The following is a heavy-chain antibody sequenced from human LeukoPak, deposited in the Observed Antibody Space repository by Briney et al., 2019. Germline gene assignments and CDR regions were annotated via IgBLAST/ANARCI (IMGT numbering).Heavy chain of an antibody. Sequence: ASVKVSCKASGYTITGYYMHWVRQAPGQGLEWMGWINPNSGGTNYAQKFQGRVTMTRDTSISTAYMELSRLRSDDTAVYYCAIDRGITMVRGVMYGMDVWGQGTTVTVSS. CDR2: INPNSGGT. D-gene: IGHD3-10*01. V-gene: IGHV1-2*02. J-gene: IGHJ6*02. CDR3: AIDRGITMVRGVMYGMDV. CDR1: GYTITGYY.